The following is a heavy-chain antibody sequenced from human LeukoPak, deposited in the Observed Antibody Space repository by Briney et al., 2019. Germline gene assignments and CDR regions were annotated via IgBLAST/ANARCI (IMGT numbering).Heavy chain of an antibody. J-gene: IGHJ6*04. V-gene: IGHV3-49*03. CDR1: GYTFGDYA. CDR2: IRTKTYAEAT. Sequence: GGSLRLSCTVSGYTFGDYALTWFRQAPGKGLEWVGFIRTKTYAEATEYVASVKGRFTFSRDDSNSIAHLQMNSLKTEDTAVYYCSRGLRFPDVWGKGTTVTVSS. CDR3: SRGLRFPDV. D-gene: IGHD3-3*01.